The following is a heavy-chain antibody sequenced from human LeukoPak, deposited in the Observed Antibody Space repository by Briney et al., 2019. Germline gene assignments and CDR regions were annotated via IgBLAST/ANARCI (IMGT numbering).Heavy chain of an antibody. V-gene: IGHV3-23*01. CDR1: GFTFSSYA. CDR2: ISSSGDST. CDR3: AKIAYGDYGRVDY. Sequence: GGSLRLSCTASGFTFSSYAMSWVRQAPGKGLAWVSTISSSGDSTYYADSVKGRFTISRDNSKNTLYLQMNSLRAEDTAVYYCAKIAYGDYGRVDYWGQGTLVTVSS. J-gene: IGHJ4*02. D-gene: IGHD4-17*01.